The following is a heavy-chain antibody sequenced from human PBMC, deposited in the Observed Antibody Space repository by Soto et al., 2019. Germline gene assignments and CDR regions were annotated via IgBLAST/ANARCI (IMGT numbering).Heavy chain of an antibody. CDR3: ARDGAGGVPFDY. D-gene: IGHD6-19*01. CDR2: IYSGGST. V-gene: IGHV3-53*01. J-gene: IGHJ4*02. CDR1: GFTISSNY. Sequence: GGSLRLSCAASGFTISSNYMSWVRQAPGKGLEWVSVIYSGGSTYYADSVKGRFTISRDNSKNTLCLQMNSLRAEDTAMYYCARDGAGGVPFDYWGQGTLVTVSS.